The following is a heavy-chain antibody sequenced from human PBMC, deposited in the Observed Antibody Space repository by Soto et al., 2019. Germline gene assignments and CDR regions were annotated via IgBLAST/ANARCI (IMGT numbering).Heavy chain of an antibody. V-gene: IGHV4-30-2*01. J-gene: IGHJ5*02. CDR3: ARVGGRFWEYWEVWFDP. CDR2: IYHSGST. CDR1: GGSISSGGYS. D-gene: IGHD3-10*01. Sequence: SDTLSLTCAVSGGSISSGGYSWSWILQPPGKGLEWIGYIYHSGSTYYNPSLKSRVTISVDRSKNQFSLKLSSVTAADTAVYYCARVGGRFWEYWEVWFDPWGQGTLVTVSS.